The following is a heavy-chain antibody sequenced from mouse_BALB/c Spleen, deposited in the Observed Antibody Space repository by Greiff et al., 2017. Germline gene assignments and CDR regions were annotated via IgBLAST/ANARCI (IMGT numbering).Heavy chain of an antibody. V-gene: IGHV1-15*01. CDR1: GYTFTDYE. D-gene: IGHD2-3*01. J-gene: IGHJ4*01. Sequence: VQLQQSGAELVRPGASVTLSCKASGYTFTDYEMHWVKQTPVHGLEWIGAIDPETGGTAYNQKFKGKATLTADKSSSTAYMELRSLTSEDSAVYYCTRRWLLTFAMDYWGQGTSVTVSS. CDR3: TRRWLLTFAMDY. CDR2: IDPETGGT.